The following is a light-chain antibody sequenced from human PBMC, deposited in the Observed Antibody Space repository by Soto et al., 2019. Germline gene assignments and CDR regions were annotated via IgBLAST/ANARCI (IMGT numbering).Light chain of an antibody. J-gene: IGLJ2*01. V-gene: IGLV2-11*01. CDR1: SSDVGDYNY. Sequence: QSVLTQPRSVSGSPGQSVTISCTGTSSDVGDYNYVSWYQQHPGKAPKLMIYDVSKRPSGVPDRFSGSKSGNTASLTISGLQAEDEADYYCCSYAGTYVVFGGGTQLTVL. CDR2: DVS. CDR3: CSYAGTYVV.